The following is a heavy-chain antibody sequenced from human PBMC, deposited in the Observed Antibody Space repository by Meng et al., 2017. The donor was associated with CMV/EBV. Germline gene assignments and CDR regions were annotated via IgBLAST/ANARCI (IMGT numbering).Heavy chain of an antibody. V-gene: IGHV3-21*01. CDR3: ARRYLRDIVVVTHYYYGMDV. Sequence: GGSLRLSCAASGFTFSSYSMNWVRQAPGKGLEWVSSISSSSSYIYYADSVKGRFTISRDNAKNSLYLQMNSLRAEDTAVYYCARRYLRDIVVVTHYYYGMDVWGQGTTVPSP. CDR1: GFTFSSYS. D-gene: IGHD2-2*01. CDR2: ISSSSSYI. J-gene: IGHJ6*02.